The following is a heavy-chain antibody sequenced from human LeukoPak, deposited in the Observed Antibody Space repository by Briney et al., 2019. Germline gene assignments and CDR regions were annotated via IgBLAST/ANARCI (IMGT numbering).Heavy chain of an antibody. CDR1: GYTFTSYY. J-gene: IGHJ4*02. CDR3: ATSTVTTFSGIDY. D-gene: IGHD4-17*01. CDR2: INPSGGST. V-gene: IGHV1-46*01. Sequence: GASVKVSCKASGYTFTSYYMHWVRQAPGQGLEWMGIINPSGGSTSYAQKFQGRVTMTRDTSTSTVYMELSSLRAEDTAVYYCATSTVTTFSGIDYWGQGTLVTVPS.